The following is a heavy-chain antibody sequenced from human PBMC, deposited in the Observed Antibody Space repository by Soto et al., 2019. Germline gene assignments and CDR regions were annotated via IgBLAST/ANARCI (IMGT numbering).Heavy chain of an antibody. CDR3: AKDLHYYYDSSGYPDY. CDR2: ISYDGSNK. V-gene: IGHV3-30*18. J-gene: IGHJ4*02. CDR1: GFTFSSYG. D-gene: IGHD3-22*01. Sequence: QPGGSLRLSCAASGFTFSSYGMHWVRQAPGKGLEWVAVISYDGSNKYYADSVKGRFTISRDNSKNTLYLQMNSLRAEDTAVYYCAKDLHYYYDSSGYPDYWGQGTLVTSPQ.